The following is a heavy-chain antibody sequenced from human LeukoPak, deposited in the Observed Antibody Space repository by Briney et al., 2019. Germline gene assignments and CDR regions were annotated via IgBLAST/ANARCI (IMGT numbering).Heavy chain of an antibody. J-gene: IGHJ4*02. CDR2: ISSSGSTI. CDR1: GFTFSDYY. D-gene: IGHD3-22*01. V-gene: IGHV3-11*04. Sequence: GGSLRLSCAASGFTFSDYYMSWIRQAPGKGLEWVSYISSSGSTIYYADSVKGRFTISRDNAKSSLYLQMNSLRAEDTAVYYCARVLHKRNYDSSVYYGYWGQGTLVTVSS. CDR3: ARVLHKRNYDSSVYYGY.